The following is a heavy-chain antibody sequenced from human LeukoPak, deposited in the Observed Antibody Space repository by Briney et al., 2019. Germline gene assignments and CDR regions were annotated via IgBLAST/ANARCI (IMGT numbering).Heavy chain of an antibody. CDR2: FYYTGST. D-gene: IGHD5-12*01. Sequence: PSETLSLTCIVSGGSISSSGYYWDWVRQPPGKGLEWIGNFYYTGSTYYNPSLKSRITISVDTSKNQFSLKLRSVAAADTAVYYCARHSRSGYGDYESAFDIWGQGTMVTVSS. CDR3: ARHSRSGYGDYESAFDI. J-gene: IGHJ3*02. CDR1: GGSISSSGYY. V-gene: IGHV4-39*01.